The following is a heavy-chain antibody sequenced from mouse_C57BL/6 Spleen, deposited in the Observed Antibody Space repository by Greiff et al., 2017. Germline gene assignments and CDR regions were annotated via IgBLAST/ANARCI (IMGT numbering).Heavy chain of an antibody. V-gene: IGHV1-53*01. CDR2: INPSNGGT. CDR1: GYTFTSYW. D-gene: IGHD2-5*01. J-gene: IGHJ4*01. CDR3: GYSNYCAMDY. Sequence: QVQLQQPGTALVKPGASVKLSCKASGYTFTSYWMLWVKQRPGQGLEWIGNINPSNGGTNSNEKLKIKAPLTVDKSSSTAYMQLSSLTSEDSAVYYCGYSNYCAMDYWGQGTSVTGSS.